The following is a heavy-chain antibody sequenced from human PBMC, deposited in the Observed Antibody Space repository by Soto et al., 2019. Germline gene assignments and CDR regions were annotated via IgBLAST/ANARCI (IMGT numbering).Heavy chain of an antibody. V-gene: IGHV1-69*05. Sequence: QVQLVQSGAEVKKPGSSVKVSCKASGGTFSSYAISWVRQAPGQGLEWMGGIIPIFGTANYAQKFQVRVTXPXXXTXXTAYTALTRRRSDETAVYYCARHVPAAGYYYGMDVWGQGTTVTVSS. J-gene: IGHJ6*02. CDR1: GGTFSSYA. CDR2: IIPIFGTA. D-gene: IGHD2-2*01. CDR3: ARHVPAAGYYYGMDV.